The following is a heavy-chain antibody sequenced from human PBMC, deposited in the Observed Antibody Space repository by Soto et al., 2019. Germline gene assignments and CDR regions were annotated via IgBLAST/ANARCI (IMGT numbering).Heavy chain of an antibody. D-gene: IGHD2-2*01. CDR1: GGSISSYY. Sequence: SETLSLTCTVSGGSISSYYWSWIRQPPGKGLEWIGYIYYSGSTNYNPSLKSRVTISVDTSKNQFSLKLSSVTAADTAVYYCARLVVVPAAMFDYYYYMDVWGKGTTVTVSS. V-gene: IGHV4-59*08. J-gene: IGHJ6*03. CDR2: IYYSGST. CDR3: ARLVVVPAAMFDYYYYMDV.